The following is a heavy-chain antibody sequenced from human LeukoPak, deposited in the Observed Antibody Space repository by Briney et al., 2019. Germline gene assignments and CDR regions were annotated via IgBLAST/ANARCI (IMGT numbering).Heavy chain of an antibody. D-gene: IGHD6-13*01. CDR1: GFTFSSYG. J-gene: IGHJ4*02. V-gene: IGHV3-30*02. CDR2: IRYDGSNK. CDR3: ARAGPSSSWHQFDY. Sequence: AGGSLRLSCAASGFTFSSYGMHWVRQAPGKGLEWVAFIRYDGSNKYYADSVKGRFTISRDDSKNTLYLQMNSLRAEETAVYYCARAGPSSSWHQFDYWGQGTLVTVSS.